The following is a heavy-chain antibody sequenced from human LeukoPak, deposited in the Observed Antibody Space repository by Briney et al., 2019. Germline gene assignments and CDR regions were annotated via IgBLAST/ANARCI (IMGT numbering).Heavy chain of an antibody. CDR3: ARDSFSQGGMDV. Sequence: ASVKVSCKVSGYTLTELSRNWVRQAPGKGLEWMGGFDPEDDKTVYAQKFQGRVTITADKSTSTAYMELSSLRSEDTAVYYCARDSFSQGGMDVWGQGTTVTVSS. CDR2: FDPEDDKT. D-gene: IGHD3-16*01. V-gene: IGHV1-24*01. CDR1: GYTLTELS. J-gene: IGHJ6*02.